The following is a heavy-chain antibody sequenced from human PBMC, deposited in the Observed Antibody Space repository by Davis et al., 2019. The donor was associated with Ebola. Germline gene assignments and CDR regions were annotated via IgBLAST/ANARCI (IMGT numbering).Heavy chain of an antibody. D-gene: IGHD2-2*01. V-gene: IGHV3-48*02. J-gene: IGHJ3*02. CDR3: ARDTEDIYVVVPAAIRFDI. CDR1: GFTFNTYW. CDR2: ISSSSSTI. Sequence: PGGSLRLSCVASGFTFNTYWMSWVRQAPGKGLEWVSYISSSSSTIYYADSVKGRFTISRDNAKNSLYLQMNSLRDEDTAVYYCARDTEDIYVVVPAAIRFDIWGQGTMVTVSS.